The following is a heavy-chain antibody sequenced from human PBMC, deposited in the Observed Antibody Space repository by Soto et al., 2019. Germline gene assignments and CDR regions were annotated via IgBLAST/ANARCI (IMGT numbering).Heavy chain of an antibody. CDR1: GYSVTSYW. CDR2: IYPGDSDT. J-gene: IGHJ6*02. D-gene: IGHD6-19*01. CDR3: ARLLAVAGQRYYYGMDV. Sequence: GEALNISCEDSGYSVTSYWIGRVRQMPGKGLEWMGIIYPGDSDTRYGPSFQGQVTISADKSISTAYLQWSSLKASDTAMYYCARLLAVAGQRYYYGMDVWGQGRTVTVSS. V-gene: IGHV5-51*01.